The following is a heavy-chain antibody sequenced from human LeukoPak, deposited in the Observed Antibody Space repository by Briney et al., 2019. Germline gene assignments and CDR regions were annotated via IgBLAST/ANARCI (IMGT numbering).Heavy chain of an antibody. CDR2: IIPIFGTA. D-gene: IGHD3-22*01. J-gene: IGHJ3*02. V-gene: IGHV1-69*13. Sequence: SVKVSCKASGGAFSSHTISWVRQAPGQGLEWMGGIIPIFGTANYAQKFQGRVTITADESTSTAYMELSSLRSEDTAVYYCARDQAYYYDSSGGAFDIWGQGTMVTVSS. CDR1: GGAFSSHT. CDR3: ARDQAYYYDSSGGAFDI.